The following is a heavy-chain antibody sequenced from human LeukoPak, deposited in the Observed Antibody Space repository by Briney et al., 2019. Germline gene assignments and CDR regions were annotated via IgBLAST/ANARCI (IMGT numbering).Heavy chain of an antibody. Sequence: ASVKVSCKASGYTFTGYYIHWVRQAPGQGLEWMGWINPNSGGTNYAQKFQGRVTMTRDTSISTAYMELSRLRSDDTAVYYCARGYSYGYKPFDYWGQGTLVTVSS. CDR2: INPNSGGT. CDR1: GYTFTGYY. V-gene: IGHV1-2*02. CDR3: ARGYSYGYKPFDY. J-gene: IGHJ4*02. D-gene: IGHD5-18*01.